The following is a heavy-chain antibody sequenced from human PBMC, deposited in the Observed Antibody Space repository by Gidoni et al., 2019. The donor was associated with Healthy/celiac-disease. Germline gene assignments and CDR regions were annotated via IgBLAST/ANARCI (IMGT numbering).Heavy chain of an antibody. CDR1: GGTVSSYA. CDR3: AREGSGWTGGFDY. Sequence: QVQLVQPGAEVKKPGSSVKVSCKASGGTVSSYAISWVRPAPGQGLEWMGGIIPIFGTANYAQKFQGRVTITADESTSTAYMELSSLRSEDTAVYYCAREGSGWTGGFDYWGQGTLVTVSS. D-gene: IGHD6-19*01. CDR2: IIPIFGTA. J-gene: IGHJ4*02. V-gene: IGHV1-69*01.